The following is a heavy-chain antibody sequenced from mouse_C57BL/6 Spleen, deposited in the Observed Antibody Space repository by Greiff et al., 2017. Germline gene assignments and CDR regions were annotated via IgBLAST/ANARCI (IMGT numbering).Heavy chain of an antibody. CDR2: IDPETGGT. V-gene: IGHV1-15*01. CDR1: GYTFTDYE. CDR3: TRYRGDY. J-gene: IGHJ2*01. Sequence: VKVVESGAELVRPGASVTLSCKASGYTFTDYEMHWVKQTPVHGLEWIGAIDPETGGTAYNQKFKGKARLTADKSSSTAYMELRSLTSEGSAVXYCTRYRGDYWGQGTTLTVSS.